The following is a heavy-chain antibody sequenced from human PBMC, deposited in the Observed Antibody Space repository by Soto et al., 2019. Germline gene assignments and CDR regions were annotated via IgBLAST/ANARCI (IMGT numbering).Heavy chain of an antibody. CDR1: GGTFSSYA. D-gene: IGHD3-10*01. CDR2: IIPIFGTA. J-gene: IGHJ4*02. V-gene: IGHV1-69*06. Sequence: QVQLVQSGAEVKKPGSSVKVSCKASGGTFSSYAISWVRQAPGQGLEWMGGIIPIFGTANYAQKFQGRVTITADKSTSTAYMELSSLRSEDTAVYYCASTTYYYGSGSYYRLAYWGQGTLVTVSS. CDR3: ASTTYYYGSGSYYRLAY.